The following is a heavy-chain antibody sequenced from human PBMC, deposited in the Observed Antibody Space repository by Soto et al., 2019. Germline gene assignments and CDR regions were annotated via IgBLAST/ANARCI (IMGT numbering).Heavy chain of an antibody. J-gene: IGHJ5*02. D-gene: IGHD6-13*01. V-gene: IGHV3-74*01. CDR1: GFIFKMYW. CDR3: AKNGIAAAGTSGLFWFDP. CDR2: IYNDGTYS. Sequence: GGSLRLSCAASGFIFKMYWMHWVRQSPGKGLVWISRIYNDGTYSDYADSVKGRFTISRDNAKNSLYLQMNSLRAEDTALYYCAKNGIAAAGTSGLFWFDPWGQGTLVTVSS.